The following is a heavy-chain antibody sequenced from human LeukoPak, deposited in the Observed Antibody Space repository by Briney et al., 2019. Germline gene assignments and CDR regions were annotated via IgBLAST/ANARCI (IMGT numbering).Heavy chain of an antibody. J-gene: IGHJ4*02. D-gene: IGHD6-13*01. CDR2: IWYDGSNK. V-gene: IGHV3-33*01. Sequence: GRSLRLSCAASGFTFSSYGMHWVRQAPGKGLEWVAVIWYDGSNKYYADSVKGRFTISRDNSKNTLYLQMNSLRAGDTAVYYCARGLPAATGNDFDYWGQGILVTVSS. CDR3: ARGLPAATGNDFDY. CDR1: GFTFSSYG.